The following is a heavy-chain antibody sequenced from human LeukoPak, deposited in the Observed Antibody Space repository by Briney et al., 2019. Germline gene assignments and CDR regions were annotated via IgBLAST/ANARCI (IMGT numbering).Heavy chain of an antibody. CDR2: IKEDGSKK. CDR1: GFTFSGHW. CDR3: AGDVGYGDS. J-gene: IGHJ4*02. D-gene: IGHD5-12*01. V-gene: IGHV3-7*01. Sequence: PGGSLRLSCAASGFTFSGHWMIWVRQAPRKGLEWVASIKEDGSKKHYVDSVRGRFTILRDNAKNTLYLQMNSLRAEDTAVYYCAGDVGYGDSWGQGTLVTVSS.